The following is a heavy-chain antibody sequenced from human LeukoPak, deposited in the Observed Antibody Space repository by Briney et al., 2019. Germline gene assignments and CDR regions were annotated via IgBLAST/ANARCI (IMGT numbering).Heavy chain of an antibody. V-gene: IGHV3-66*01. Sequence: PGGSLRLPCAASGFTASIYYMTWVRRAPGKGLEWVSYLYRDGSTYYADSVKDRFSISRDNSKNTVYLQMNSLRAEDTAVYYCARGPGWNYFDYWGQGTLVTVSS. D-gene: IGHD2-15*01. J-gene: IGHJ4*02. CDR3: ARGPGWNYFDY. CDR2: LYRDGST. CDR1: GFTASIYY.